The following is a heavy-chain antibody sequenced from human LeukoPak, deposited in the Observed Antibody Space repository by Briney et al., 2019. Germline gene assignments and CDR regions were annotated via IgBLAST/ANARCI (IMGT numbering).Heavy chain of an antibody. CDR2: IYTSGST. Sequence: PSQTLSLTCTVSGGSISSGSYYWSWIRQPAGKGLEWIGRIYTSGSTNYNPSLKSRVTISVDTSKNQFSLKLSSVTAADTAVYYCARGYGARRTCSSTSCRLPNNWFDPWGQGTLVTVSS. CDR1: GGSISSGSYY. J-gene: IGHJ5*02. D-gene: IGHD2-2*01. CDR3: ARGYGARRTCSSTSCRLPNNWFDP. V-gene: IGHV4-61*02.